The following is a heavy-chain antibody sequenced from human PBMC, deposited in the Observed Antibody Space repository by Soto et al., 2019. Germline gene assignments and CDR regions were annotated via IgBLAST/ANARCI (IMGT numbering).Heavy chain of an antibody. Sequence: EVQLVESGGGLVKPGGSLRLSCAASGFTFSSYSMNWVRQAPGKGLEWVSSISSSSSYIYYADSVKGRFTISRDNAKNSLYLQMNSLRAEDTAVYYWARDPGWPYGMDVWGQGTTVTVSS. J-gene: IGHJ6*02. CDR1: GFTFSSYS. D-gene: IGHD6-19*01. V-gene: IGHV3-21*01. CDR2: ISSSSSYI. CDR3: ARDPGWPYGMDV.